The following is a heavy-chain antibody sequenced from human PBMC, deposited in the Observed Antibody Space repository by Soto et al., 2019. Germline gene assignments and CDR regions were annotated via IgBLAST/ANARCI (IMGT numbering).Heavy chain of an antibody. CDR2: IIPIFGTA. Sequence: QVQLVQSGAEVKKPGSSVKVSCKASGGTFSSYAISWVRQAPGQGLEWMGGIIPIFGTANYAQKFQGRVTITADESTSTAYIEQSILRSEDTAVYYCARVEVYSSSRNYYYGMDGWVQGTTVTVSS. CDR3: ARVEVYSSSRNYYYGMDG. J-gene: IGHJ6*02. V-gene: IGHV1-69*12. D-gene: IGHD6-13*01. CDR1: GGTFSSYA.